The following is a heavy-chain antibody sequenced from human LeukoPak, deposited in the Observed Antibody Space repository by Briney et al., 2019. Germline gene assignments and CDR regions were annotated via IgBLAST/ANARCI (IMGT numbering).Heavy chain of an antibody. V-gene: IGHV4-31*03. CDR1: GGSISSGGYY. Sequence: PSETLSLTCTVSGGSISSGGYYWSWIRQHPGKDLEWIGYIYYSGSTYYNPSLKSRVTISVDTSKNQFSLKLSSVTAADTAVYYCARVERITMTVGYWGQGTLVTVSS. D-gene: IGHD3-22*01. J-gene: IGHJ4*02. CDR2: IYYSGST. CDR3: ARVERITMTVGY.